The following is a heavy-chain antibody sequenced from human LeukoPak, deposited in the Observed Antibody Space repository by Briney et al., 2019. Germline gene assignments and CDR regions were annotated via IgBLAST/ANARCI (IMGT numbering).Heavy chain of an antibody. V-gene: IGHV1-18*01. J-gene: IGHJ4*02. CDR2: ISAYNGNT. Sequence: ASVKVSCKASGYTFTSYGISWVRQAPGQGLEWMGWISAYNGNTNYAQKFQGRVTMTTDASTSTVYMELRSLRSDDTAVYYCARDTHYYDSSGYPDYWGQGTLVTVSS. CDR1: GYTFTSYG. CDR3: ARDTHYYDSSGYPDY. D-gene: IGHD3-22*01.